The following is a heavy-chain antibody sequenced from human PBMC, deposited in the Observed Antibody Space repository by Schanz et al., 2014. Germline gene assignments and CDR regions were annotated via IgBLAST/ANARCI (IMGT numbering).Heavy chain of an antibody. J-gene: IGHJ3*02. CDR3: ARDRGHGDLPGDI. V-gene: IGHV4-31*02. Sequence: VQLLESGGGLVQPGGSLRLSCAASGFTFSDYWSWIRQHPGKGLEWIGFISYSGSTYYNPSLKSRVTISVDTSKNQFSLNLSSATAADTAVYYCARDRGHGDLPGDIWGQGTMVTVSS. CDR1: GFTFSDY. CDR2: ISYSGST. D-gene: IGHD4-17*01.